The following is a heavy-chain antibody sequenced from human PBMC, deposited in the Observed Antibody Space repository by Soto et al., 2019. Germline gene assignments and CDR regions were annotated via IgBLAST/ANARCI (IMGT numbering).Heavy chain of an antibody. J-gene: IGHJ6*02. CDR2: INPNSGDT. Sequence: ASVKVSCKASGCTYTGQYMHWVRRAPGQGLEWMGWINPNSGDTNYAQKFQGRVTMTRDTSIGTAYMELSSLRSNDTAIYYCARESSGITLYGMDVWGQGTTVTVSS. V-gene: IGHV1-2*02. CDR3: ARESSGITLYGMDV. D-gene: IGHD1-7*01. CDR1: GCTYTGQY.